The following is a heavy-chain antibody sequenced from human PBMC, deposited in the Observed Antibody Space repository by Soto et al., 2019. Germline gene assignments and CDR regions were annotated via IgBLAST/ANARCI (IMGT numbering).Heavy chain of an antibody. Sequence: QVQLVESGGGVVQPGRSLRLSCAASGFSFNIYAMHWVRQAPGKGLEWVAVISYDGSNKYYADSVKGRFTISRDNSKNTLYLQMNSLRAEDTAVYSCARENNGEHYFDYWGQGTLVTVSS. CDR3: ARENNGEHYFDY. J-gene: IGHJ4*02. V-gene: IGHV3-30-3*01. CDR1: GFSFNIYA. CDR2: ISYDGSNK. D-gene: IGHD4-17*01.